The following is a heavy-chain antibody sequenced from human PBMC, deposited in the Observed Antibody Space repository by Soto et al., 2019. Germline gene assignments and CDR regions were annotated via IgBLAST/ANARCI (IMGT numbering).Heavy chain of an antibody. J-gene: IGHJ6*02. CDR3: ARDQNRIAAAGTTYYYYSYGMDV. D-gene: IGHD6-13*01. Sequence: QVQLVQSGAEVKKPGASVKVSCKASGYTFTSYGISWVRQAPGQGLEWMGWISAYNGNTNYAQKLQGRVTMTTDTSTSTXXMXLXXLRSDDTAVYYCARDQNRIAAAGTTYYYYSYGMDVWGQGTTVTVSS. V-gene: IGHV1-18*01. CDR1: GYTFTSYG. CDR2: ISAYNGNT.